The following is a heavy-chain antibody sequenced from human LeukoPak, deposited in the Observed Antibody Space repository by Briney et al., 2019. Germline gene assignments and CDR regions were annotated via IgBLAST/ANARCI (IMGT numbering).Heavy chain of an antibody. CDR3: ARVLRDISGYYDY. V-gene: IGHV3-64*01. CDR1: GFTFSNYA. D-gene: IGHD3-22*01. J-gene: IGHJ4*02. CDR2: ISINGGNT. Sequence: GGSLRLSCAASGFTFSNYALHWVRQAPGKGLEYVSAISINGGNTYYANSVKGRFTISRDNSKNTLYLQMGSLRAEDMVVYYCARVLRDISGYYDYWGQGTLVTVSS.